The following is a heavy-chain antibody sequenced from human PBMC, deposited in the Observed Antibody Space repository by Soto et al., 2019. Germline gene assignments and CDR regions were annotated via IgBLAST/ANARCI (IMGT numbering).Heavy chain of an antibody. Sequence: PGGSVRLSCAASGFTFSKDWMCWVRQAPGKGLEWVGRIKGEADGGTTDYAAPVKGRITISRDHSKDTLYLQMNSLKTEDTAVYYCTTGLSNGYYNFDYWGQGT. CDR2: IKGEADGGTT. D-gene: IGHD3-22*01. CDR3: TTGLSNGYYNFDY. V-gene: IGHV3-15*01. J-gene: IGHJ4*02. CDR1: GFTFSKDW.